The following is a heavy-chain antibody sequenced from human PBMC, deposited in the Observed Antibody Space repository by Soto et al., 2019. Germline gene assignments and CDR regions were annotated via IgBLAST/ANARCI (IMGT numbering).Heavy chain of an antibody. D-gene: IGHD6-19*01. CDR3: ASGAVAGTQKWHGMDV. J-gene: IGHJ6*02. CDR2: IIPIFGTA. V-gene: IGHV1-69*01. Sequence: KLSCKAAGGTFSSYAISWLRQAPGQGLEWMGGIIPIFGTANYAQKFQGRVTITADESTSTAYMELSSLRSEDTAVYYCASGAVAGTQKWHGMDVWGQGTTVTVSS. CDR1: GGTFSSYA.